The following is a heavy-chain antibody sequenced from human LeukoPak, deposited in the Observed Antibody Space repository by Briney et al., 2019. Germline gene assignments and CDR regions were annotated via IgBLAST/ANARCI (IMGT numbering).Heavy chain of an antibody. CDR2: ISGSGGST. Sequence: GGSLRLSCAASGFTFSSYAMSWVRQAPGKGLEWVSAISGSGGSTYYADSVKGRFTISRDNSKNTLYLQMNSLRAEDTAVYYCARDMFARRFGVVPAYYGMDVWGQGTTVTVSS. CDR1: GFTFSSYA. V-gene: IGHV3-23*01. J-gene: IGHJ6*02. D-gene: IGHD3-3*01. CDR3: ARDMFARRFGVVPAYYGMDV.